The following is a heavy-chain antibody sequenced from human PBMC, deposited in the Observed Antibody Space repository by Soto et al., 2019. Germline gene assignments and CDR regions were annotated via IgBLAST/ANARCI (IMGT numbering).Heavy chain of an antibody. CDR3: ARVYYDCV. Sequence: GSLKLSCSAAGYDFRTYSINWVRQAHGHGLEWIAYVSLDSDTIQYADSVKGRFTISRDDAENSLYLQMDRLRDEDTATYYCARVYYDCVWGQGTTVTVS. J-gene: IGHJ6*02. D-gene: IGHD3-3*01. CDR1: GYDFRTYS. V-gene: IGHV3-48*02. CDR2: VSLDSDTI.